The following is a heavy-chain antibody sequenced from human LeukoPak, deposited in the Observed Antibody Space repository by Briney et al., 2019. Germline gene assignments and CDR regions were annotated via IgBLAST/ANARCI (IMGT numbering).Heavy chain of an antibody. J-gene: IGHJ3*02. D-gene: IGHD3-10*01. V-gene: IGHV3-30-3*01. CDR1: GFTFSSYA. CDR3: ARVGEIIMMDDGFDI. Sequence: GRSLRLSCAASGFTFSSYAMHWVRQAPGKGLEWVAVISYDGSNKYYADSVKGRFTISRNNSKNTLYLQMNSLRAEDTAVYYCARVGEIIMMDDGFDIWGQGTMVTVSS. CDR2: ISYDGSNK.